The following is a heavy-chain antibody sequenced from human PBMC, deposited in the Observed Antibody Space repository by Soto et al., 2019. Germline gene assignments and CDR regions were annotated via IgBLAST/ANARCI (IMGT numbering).Heavy chain of an antibody. J-gene: IGHJ6*02. CDR3: ARSYARITIFGVSDYGMDV. CDR2: IWYDGSNK. Sequence: GGSLRLSCAASGSTFSSYGMHWVRQAPGKGLEWVAVIWYDGSNKYYADSVKGRFTISRDDSKNTLYLQMNSLRAEDTAVYYCARSYARITIFGVSDYGMDVWGQGTTVTVSS. CDR1: GSTFSSYG. D-gene: IGHD3-3*01. V-gene: IGHV3-33*01.